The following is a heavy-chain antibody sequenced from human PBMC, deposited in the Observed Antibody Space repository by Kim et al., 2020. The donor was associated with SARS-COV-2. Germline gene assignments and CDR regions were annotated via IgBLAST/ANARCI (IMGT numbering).Heavy chain of an antibody. Sequence: ASVKVSCKASGYTFTAYLIHWMRQAPGQGLEWMGWIYPKNGVTTYAQKFQGRVTMTRDTSINTVYMELSGLNYDDTAVYFCGRETAGTYYSAYWGQGTL. CDR2: IYPKNGVT. J-gene: IGHJ4*02. CDR3: GRETAGTYYSAY. V-gene: IGHV1-2*02. D-gene: IGHD2-21*02. CDR1: GYTFTAYL.